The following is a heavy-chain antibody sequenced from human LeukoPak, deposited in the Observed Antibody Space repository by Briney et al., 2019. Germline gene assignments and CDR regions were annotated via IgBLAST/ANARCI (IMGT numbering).Heavy chain of an antibody. D-gene: IGHD3-10*01. J-gene: IGHJ4*02. CDR1: GFTFSTYG. CDR3: ARGGVDYYGSGTYYIMYYFDY. V-gene: IGHV3-23*01. Sequence: GGSLRLSCAASGFTFSTYGMRWVRQAPGKGLEWVSGISGSGGATYYADSVKGRFTISRDDPHNTLYLQMHSLRGEDTAVYFCARGGVDYYGSGTYYIMYYFDYWGQGALVTVSS. CDR2: ISGSGGAT.